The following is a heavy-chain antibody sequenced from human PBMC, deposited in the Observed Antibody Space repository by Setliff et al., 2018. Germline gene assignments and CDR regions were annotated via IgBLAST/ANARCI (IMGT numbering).Heavy chain of an antibody. CDR3: ARAPRYFDSTGSYFDF. J-gene: IGHJ4*02. V-gene: IGHV4-4*02. Sequence: SETLSLTCAVSGVSINSLNWWTWVRQSPGKGLEWIGYIYHDGPSVHYNPSLKSRVTMSVDKSKNQFSLKLTSVTAADTAVYYCARAPRYFDSTGSYFDFGGQGTLVTVSS. D-gene: IGHD3-22*01. CDR1: GVSINSLNW. CDR2: IYHDGPS.